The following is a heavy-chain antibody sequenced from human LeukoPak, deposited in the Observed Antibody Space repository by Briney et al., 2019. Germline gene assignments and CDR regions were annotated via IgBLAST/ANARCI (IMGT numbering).Heavy chain of an antibody. D-gene: IGHD3-22*01. V-gene: IGHV4-38-2*02. J-gene: IGHJ4*02. CDR2: IHHSGST. CDR1: GYSISSGYY. CDR3: ASDSSGTGTYFDY. Sequence: SETLSLTCIVSGYSISSGYYWGWIRQPPGKGLEWIGNIHHSGSTYYNPSLKSRVTISVDRSKNQFSLKLSSVTAADTAVYYCASDSSGTGTYFDYWGQGTLVTVSS.